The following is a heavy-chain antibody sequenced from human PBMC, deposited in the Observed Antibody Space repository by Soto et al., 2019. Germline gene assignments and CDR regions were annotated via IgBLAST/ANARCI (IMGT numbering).Heavy chain of an antibody. CDR3: ARWRYNWNYIDY. CDR2: IYYSGST. J-gene: IGHJ4*02. V-gene: IGHV4-59*01. Sequence: SGTLSLTCTVSGGSISSYYWSWIRQPPGKGLEWIGYIYYSGSTNYNPSLKSRVTISVDTSKNQFSLKLSSVTAADTAVYYCARWRYNWNYIDYWGQGTLVTVSS. CDR1: GGSISSYY. D-gene: IGHD1-20*01.